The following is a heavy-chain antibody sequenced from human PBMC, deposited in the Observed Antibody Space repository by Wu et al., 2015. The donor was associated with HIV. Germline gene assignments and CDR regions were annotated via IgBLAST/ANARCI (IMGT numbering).Heavy chain of an antibody. Sequence: QVQLVQSGAEVKKPGSSVKVSCKASGGTFSSYAISWVRQAPGQGLEWMGGIIPIFGTANYAQKFQGRVTMTRDTSTSTVYMELSSLRSEDTAVYYCASGPYSSKSNWFDPWGQGTLVTVSS. V-gene: IGHV1-69*05. CDR1: GGTFSSYA. CDR2: IIPIFGTA. D-gene: IGHD6-13*01. CDR3: ASGPYSSKSNWFDP. J-gene: IGHJ5*02.